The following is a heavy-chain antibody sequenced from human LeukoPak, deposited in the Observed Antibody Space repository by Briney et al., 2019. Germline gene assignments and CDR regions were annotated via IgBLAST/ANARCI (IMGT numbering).Heavy chain of an antibody. V-gene: IGHV3-30-3*01. CDR3: ARGAQKILSFGEYPSDAFDI. J-gene: IGHJ3*02. CDR1: GFTFSNFV. Sequence: GGSLRLSCTASGFTFSNFVMHWVRQPPGKGLQWVTEISYDGNKKTYVDSVKGRFTISRDNSKNTLNLQMNSLRDEDTAVYYCARGAQKILSFGEYPSDAFDIWGQGTMVSVSS. CDR2: ISYDGNKK. D-gene: IGHD3-10*01.